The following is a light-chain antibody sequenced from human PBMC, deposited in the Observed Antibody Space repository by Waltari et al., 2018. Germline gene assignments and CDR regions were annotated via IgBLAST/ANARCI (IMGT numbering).Light chain of an antibody. J-gene: IGKJ4*01. CDR1: QDFGSG. CDR3: QQANSFPLT. V-gene: IGKV1-12*01. CDR2: AAS. Sequence: DIQMTQSPSSVSATVEDRVTTPCRAGQDFGSGLACYQQKPGKAPKLLIYAASTLQSGVPSRFSGSGSGTDFTLTISSLQPEDFATYYCQQANSFPLTFGGGTKVEIK.